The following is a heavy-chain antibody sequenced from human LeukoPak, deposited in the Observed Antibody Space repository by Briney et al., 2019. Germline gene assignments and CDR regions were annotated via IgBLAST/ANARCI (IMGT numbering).Heavy chain of an antibody. CDR3: ARDEDIVGAFNFDY. Sequence: PGGSLRLSCGASGFTFSSYGMSWVRQAPGKGLEWVSAISGSGGRTYYADSVKGRFTISRDNSKNTLYLQMNSLRAEDTAVYYCARDEDIVGAFNFDYWGQGTLVTASS. D-gene: IGHD1-26*01. CDR2: ISGSGGRT. CDR1: GFTFSSYG. J-gene: IGHJ4*02. V-gene: IGHV3-23*01.